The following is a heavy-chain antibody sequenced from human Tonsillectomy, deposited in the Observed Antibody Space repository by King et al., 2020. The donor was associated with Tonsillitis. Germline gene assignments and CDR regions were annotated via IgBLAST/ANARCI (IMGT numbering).Heavy chain of an antibody. D-gene: IGHD2-8*02. CDR2: MGSRRDDI. CDR3: ARDRGTYWSESSAFDF. J-gene: IGHJ3*01. CDR1: GFPFSSYD. V-gene: IGHV3-48*01. Sequence: VQLVESGGGLVQPGGSLRLSCEASGFPFSSYDMSWVRQAPGKGLEWVSYMGSRRDDIYYADSVKGRFTISRDNANNSLFLQMNSLRAEDTAVYYCARDRGTYWSESSAFDFWGPGTMVTVSS.